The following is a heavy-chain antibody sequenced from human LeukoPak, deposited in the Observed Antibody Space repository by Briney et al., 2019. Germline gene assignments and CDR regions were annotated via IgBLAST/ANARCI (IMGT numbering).Heavy chain of an antibody. CDR1: GLTFSGSA. J-gene: IGHJ4*01. Sequence: PGGSLRLSCTVSGLTFSGSAIHWVRQPSGKGLEWVGRIRSKAKNYATAYGASVEGRFTISRDDSKNTAYLQMNSLQTGDTAVYYCTRPAILTGEGYWGQGTVVTVSS. V-gene: IGHV3-73*01. CDR2: IRSKAKNYAT. D-gene: IGHD7-27*01. CDR3: TRPAILTGEGY.